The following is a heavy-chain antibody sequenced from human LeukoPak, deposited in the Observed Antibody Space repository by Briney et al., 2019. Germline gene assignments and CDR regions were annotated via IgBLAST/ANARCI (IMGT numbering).Heavy chain of an antibody. CDR2: IYYTGST. V-gene: IGHV4-59*01. D-gene: IGHD2-15*01. Sequence: SETLSLTCTVSGDSTTGYYWSWIRQPPGKGLEWIGYIYYTGSTNCNPSLKSRVTISVDTSKNRFSLKLNSVTAADTAVYYCARDPCRIGGTCYSGGAFDIWGQGTMVTVSS. CDR1: GDSTTGYY. CDR3: ARDPCRIGGTCYSGGAFDI. J-gene: IGHJ3*02.